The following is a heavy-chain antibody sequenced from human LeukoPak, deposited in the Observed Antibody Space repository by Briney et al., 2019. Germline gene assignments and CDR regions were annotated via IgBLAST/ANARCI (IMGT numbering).Heavy chain of an antibody. D-gene: IGHD3-10*01. CDR1: GASISTGSSY. Sequence: PSETLSLTCTVSGASISTGSSYWSWIRQPAGEGLEWIGRIHNSGITNYNPSLNSRVTISVDTSKNQVSLKLTSVTAADTAVYYCARNGYGSGSSWWGQGTLVTVSS. V-gene: IGHV4-61*02. CDR3: ARNGYGSGSSW. CDR2: IHNSGIT. J-gene: IGHJ4*02.